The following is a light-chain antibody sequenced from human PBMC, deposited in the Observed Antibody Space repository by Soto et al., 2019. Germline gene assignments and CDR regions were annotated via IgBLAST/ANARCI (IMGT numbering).Light chain of an antibody. Sequence: EIVLTQSPATLALSPGERATLSCRASQSVRGYLAWFQQKPGQAPRLLIYDTSNRATDIPARFSGSGSGTDFTLTISSLEPEDFALYYCQQRYSWPLTFGGGTTVDIK. V-gene: IGKV3-11*01. J-gene: IGKJ4*01. CDR1: QSVRGY. CDR2: DTS. CDR3: QQRYSWPLT.